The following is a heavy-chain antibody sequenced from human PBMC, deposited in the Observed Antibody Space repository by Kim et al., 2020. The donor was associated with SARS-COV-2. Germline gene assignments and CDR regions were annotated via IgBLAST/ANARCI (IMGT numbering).Heavy chain of an antibody. CDR1: GFTFSDYY. V-gene: IGHV3-11*06. CDR3: AREGGNIAARWDYYYGMDV. Sequence: GGSLRLSCAASGFTFSDYYMSWIRQAPGKGLEWVSYISSSSSYTNYADSVKGRFTISRDNAKNSLYLQMNSLRAEDTAVYYCAREGGNIAARWDYYYGMDVWGQGTTVTVSS. CDR2: ISSSSSYT. D-gene: IGHD6-6*01. J-gene: IGHJ6*02.